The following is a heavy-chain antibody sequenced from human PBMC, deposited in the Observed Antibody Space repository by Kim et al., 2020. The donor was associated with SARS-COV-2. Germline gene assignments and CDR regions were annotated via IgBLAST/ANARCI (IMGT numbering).Heavy chain of an antibody. CDR1: GFTFNNHD. D-gene: IGHD5-12*01. CDR3: AGGMTVEATYFDY. V-gene: IGHV3-23*01. J-gene: IGHJ4*02. CDR2: ISSSGGRT. Sequence: GGSLRLSCAASGFTFNNHDMSWVRQTPGKGLEWVSAISSSGGRTYYADSVRGRFTVSRDNSKNTLYLQMNNLKVEDTAVYYCAGGMTVEATYFDYWGQGTLVTICS.